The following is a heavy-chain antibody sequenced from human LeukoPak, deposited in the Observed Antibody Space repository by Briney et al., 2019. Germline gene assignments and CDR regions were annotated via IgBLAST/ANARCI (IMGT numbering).Heavy chain of an antibody. CDR3: ARFSQYSDSTYHDLDY. D-gene: IGHD3-22*01. J-gene: IGHJ4*02. CDR2: FYHGGST. Sequence: SETLSLTCTVSGYSISTGYYWDWIRQPPGKGLEWIGTFYHGGSTYYNPSLKSRVTISVDTSKNQFSLNLTSVTAADTAVYYCARFSQYSDSTYHDLDYWGQGTLVSVSS. V-gene: IGHV4-38-2*02. CDR1: GYSISTGYY.